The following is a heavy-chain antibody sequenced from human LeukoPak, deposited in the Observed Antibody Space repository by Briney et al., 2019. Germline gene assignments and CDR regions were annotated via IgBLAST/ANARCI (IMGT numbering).Heavy chain of an antibody. V-gene: IGHV4-59*08. J-gene: IGHJ6*02. CDR2: FYYSGST. CDR1: GGSISSYY. Sequence: SETLSLTCTVSGGSISSYYWSWIRQPPGKGLEWIGYFYYSGSTNYNPSLKSRVTISVDTSKNQFSLKLSSVTAADTAVYYCARRNYDFWSGTYYYYYGMDVWGQGTTVTVSS. D-gene: IGHD3-3*01. CDR3: ARRNYDFWSGTYYYYYGMDV.